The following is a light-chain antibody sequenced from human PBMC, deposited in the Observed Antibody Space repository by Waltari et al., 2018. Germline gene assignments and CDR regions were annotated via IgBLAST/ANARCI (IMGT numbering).Light chain of an antibody. J-gene: IGKJ4*01. V-gene: IGKV2-28*01. CDR2: LGS. CDR1: QSLLHSNGYNY. CDR3: MQALQTPLT. Sequence: DIVMPQSPLSLPVTPGEPASISCSSSQSLLHSNGYNYLDWYLQKPGQSPQLLIYLGSNRASGVPDRFSGSGSGTDFTLKISRVEAEDVGVYYCMQALQTPLTFGGGTKVEIK.